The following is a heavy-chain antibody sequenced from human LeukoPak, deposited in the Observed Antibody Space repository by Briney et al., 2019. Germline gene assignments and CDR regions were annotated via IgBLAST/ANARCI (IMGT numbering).Heavy chain of an antibody. CDR2: IHTSGGT. D-gene: IGHD2-2*01. CDR1: GASISSYY. V-gene: IGHV4-4*07. J-gene: IGHJ4*02. CDR3: ARDLALGYCPSSSCSSPLFDY. Sequence: SETLSLTCTVSGASISSYYWSWIRQPAGKGLEWIWRIHTSGGTRYNPSLKSRITMSVDASKNQFSLKLSSVTAADTAVYYCARDLALGYCPSSSCSSPLFDYWGQGTLVTVSS.